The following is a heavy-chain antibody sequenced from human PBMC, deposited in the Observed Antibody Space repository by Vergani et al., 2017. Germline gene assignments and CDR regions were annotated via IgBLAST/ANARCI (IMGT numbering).Heavy chain of an antibody. J-gene: IGHJ3*02. CDR2: IYTSGST. CDR1: GGSISSGSYY. D-gene: IGHD5-18*01. V-gene: IGHV4-61*02. CDR3: AREPMRAMVTFSFDI. Sequence: QVQLQESGPGLVKPSQTLSLTCTVSGGSISSGSYYWSWIRQPAGKGLEWIGRIYTSGSTNYNPSLKSRVTISVDTSKNQFSLKLSSVTAADTAVYYCAREPMRAMVTFSFDIWGQGTMVTVSS.